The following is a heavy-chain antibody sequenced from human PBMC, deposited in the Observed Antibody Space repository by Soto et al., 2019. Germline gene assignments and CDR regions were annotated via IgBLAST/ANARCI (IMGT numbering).Heavy chain of an antibody. CDR3: ARMRASGPFFDLFYN. CDR1: GFSLSDIRLG. CDR2: IFANDEV. J-gene: IGHJ4*02. D-gene: IGHD1-26*01. V-gene: IGHV2-26*03. Sequence: QVTLKTSGPVLVQPAETLTLTCSISGFSLSDIRLGVAWIRQPPGKALEWLVHIFANDEVTYHPSLKSRFSISRDISKRQVVLTMTNTAPEATGTYYCARMRASGPFFDLFYNWGEVVLVTVSS.